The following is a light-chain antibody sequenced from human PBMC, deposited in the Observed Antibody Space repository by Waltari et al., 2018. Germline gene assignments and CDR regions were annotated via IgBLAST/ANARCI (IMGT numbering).Light chain of an antibody. J-gene: IGKJ4*01. CDR3: QQYDDLPLT. Sequence: DIQMTQSPSSLSASVGDKVTITCHASQGIRSWLAWYQQKPGKAPKALIYAASRLQSGVPSRFSGSGSGTDYTLTIISRQPEDFATYYCQQYDDLPLTFGGGTKVEIK. CDR1: QGIRSW. V-gene: IGKV1D-16*01. CDR2: AAS.